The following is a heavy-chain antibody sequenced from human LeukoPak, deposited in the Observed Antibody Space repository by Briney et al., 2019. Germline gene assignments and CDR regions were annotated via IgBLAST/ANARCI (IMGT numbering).Heavy chain of an antibody. V-gene: IGHV3-66*01. CDR2: LYSSGTT. D-gene: IGHD3-9*01. CDR1: GFSVNSDY. CDR3: ATWIYDPLTGYPSFHH. J-gene: IGHJ4*02. Sequence: GGSLRLSCAASGFSVNSDYMTWVRQAPVKGLDWVSVLYSSGTTFYADSVRGGFTISRDSSKNTLYLQMNSLRAEDTAVYYCATWIYDPLTGYPSFHHWGQGTLVTVSS.